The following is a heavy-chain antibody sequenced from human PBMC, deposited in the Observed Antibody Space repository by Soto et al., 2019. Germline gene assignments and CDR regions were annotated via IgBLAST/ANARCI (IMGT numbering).Heavy chain of an antibody. Sequence: GASVKVSCKASGYTFTSYAMHWVRQAPGQRLEWMGWINAGNGNTKYSQKFQGRVTITRDTSASTAYMELSSLRSGDTAVYYCARDRRSEDYSSSWHWYFDLWGRGTLVTVSS. CDR1: GYTFTSYA. V-gene: IGHV1-3*01. CDR3: ARDRRSEDYSSSWHWYFDL. J-gene: IGHJ2*01. D-gene: IGHD6-13*01. CDR2: INAGNGNT.